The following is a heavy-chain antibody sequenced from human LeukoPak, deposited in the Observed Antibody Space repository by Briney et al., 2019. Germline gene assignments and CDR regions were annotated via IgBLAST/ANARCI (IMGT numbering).Heavy chain of an antibody. Sequence: GGSLRLSCAASGFTFSNYWMSWVRQAPGKGLEWVANIKEDGSAKYYVDSVKGRFTISRDNAKNSVYLQMNSLRAEDTAVYYCARGGFDPYYYYYMDVWGKGTTVTISS. D-gene: IGHD3-10*01. V-gene: IGHV3-7*01. CDR2: IKEDGSAK. J-gene: IGHJ6*03. CDR3: ARGGFDPYYYYYMDV. CDR1: GFTFSNYW.